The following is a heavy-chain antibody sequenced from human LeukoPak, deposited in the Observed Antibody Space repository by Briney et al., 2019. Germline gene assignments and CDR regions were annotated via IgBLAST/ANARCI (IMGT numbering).Heavy chain of an antibody. Sequence: PGGSLRPSCAASGFTVSRCYISWVRQAPGKGLEWVSVIYSGGSTYYADSVKGRFTISRDNSKNTLYLQMNSLRAEDTAVYYCARGDSVVTAAYWGQGTLVTVSS. J-gene: IGHJ4*02. CDR2: IYSGGST. V-gene: IGHV3-53*01. D-gene: IGHD2-21*02. CDR3: ARGDSVVTAAY. CDR1: GFTVSRCY.